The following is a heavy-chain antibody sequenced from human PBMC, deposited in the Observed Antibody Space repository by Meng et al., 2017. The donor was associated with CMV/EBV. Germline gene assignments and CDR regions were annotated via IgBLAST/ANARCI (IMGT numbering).Heavy chain of an antibody. J-gene: IGHJ6*02. CDR1: GGTFSSYA. CDR3: SGVKEAKSIRDHYGMDV. Sequence: SVKVSCKASGGTFSSYAISWVRQAPGQGLEWMGGIIPIFGTANYAQKFQGRVTITTDESTSTAYMELGSLGSEDTAVYYCSGVKEAKSIRDHYGMDVWGQGTTVTVSS. D-gene: IGHD5-24*01. V-gene: IGHV1-69*05. CDR2: IIPIFGTA.